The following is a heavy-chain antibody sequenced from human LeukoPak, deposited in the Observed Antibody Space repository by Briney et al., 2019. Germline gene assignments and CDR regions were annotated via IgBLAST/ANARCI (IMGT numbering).Heavy chain of an antibody. Sequence: SETLSLTCAVYGGSFSGYYWSWIRQPPGKGLEWIGEINHSGSTNYNPSLKSRVTISVDTSKNQFSLKLSSVTAADTAVCYCAAEYYYGSGSYEQFDYWGQGTLVTVSS. D-gene: IGHD3-10*01. V-gene: IGHV4-34*01. CDR1: GGSFSGYY. J-gene: IGHJ4*02. CDR2: INHSGST. CDR3: AAEYYYGSGSYEQFDY.